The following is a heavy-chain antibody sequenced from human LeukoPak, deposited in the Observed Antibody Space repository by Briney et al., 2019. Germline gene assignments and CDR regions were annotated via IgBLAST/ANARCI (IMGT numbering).Heavy chain of an antibody. CDR3: AKDGGLWVSAHWGDS. CDR2: ITTSDGNT. V-gene: IGHV3-23*01. J-gene: IGHJ4*02. D-gene: IGHD7-27*01. Sequence: GGSLRLSCAASGFTFSSYTMSWVRQAPGKGLEWVSTITTSDGNTYYADSVKGRFTVSRDNSKNTLFLQMDSLRAEDTAVYYCAKDGGLWVSAHWGDSWGRGTLVTVSS. CDR1: GFTFSSYT.